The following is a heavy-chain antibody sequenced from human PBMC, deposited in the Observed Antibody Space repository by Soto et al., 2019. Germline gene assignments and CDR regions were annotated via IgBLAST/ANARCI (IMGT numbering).Heavy chain of an antibody. CDR2: ISYDGSVK. CDR3: GRGYYDSSAYPLVDY. J-gene: IGHJ4*02. D-gene: IGHD3-22*01. Sequence: GGSLRLSCVVSEFTFSSYAMHWVRQAPGKGLDWVAVISYDGSVKKYADSVKGRFTISRDNAKKTLFLEVTSLTAEDTAVYYCGRGYYDSSAYPLVDYWGPGTPVTVSS. V-gene: IGHV3-30*07. CDR1: EFTFSSYA.